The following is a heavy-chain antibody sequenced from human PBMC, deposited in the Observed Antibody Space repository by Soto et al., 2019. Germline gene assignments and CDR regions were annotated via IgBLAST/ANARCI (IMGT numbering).Heavy chain of an antibody. CDR3: ARDNHGDCGSASSYVYGFDA. V-gene: IGHV4-59*01. Sequence: SETLSLTCTVSGGSISSYYWSWIRQPPGKGLEWIGYIYYSGSTNYNPSLKSRVTISVDTSKNQFSLKLSSVTAADTAVYYCARDNHGDCGSASSYVYGFDAWGQGTTVTVSS. CDR2: IYYSGST. D-gene: IGHD2-2*01. CDR1: GGSISSYY. J-gene: IGHJ5*02.